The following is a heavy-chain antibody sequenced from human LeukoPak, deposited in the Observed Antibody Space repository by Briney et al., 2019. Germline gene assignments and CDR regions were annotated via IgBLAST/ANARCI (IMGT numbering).Heavy chain of an antibody. J-gene: IGHJ4*02. Sequence: PGGSLRLSCAASGFTFSSYWMNWVRQAPGKGLEWVANIKQDGSEKYYVDSVKGRFTISRDNAKSSLFLQMNSLRAEDTAVYYCARGGSYYYHYFDFWGQGTLVTVSS. CDR2: IKQDGSEK. V-gene: IGHV3-7*05. CDR3: ARGGSYYYHYFDF. D-gene: IGHD1-26*01. CDR1: GFTFSSYW.